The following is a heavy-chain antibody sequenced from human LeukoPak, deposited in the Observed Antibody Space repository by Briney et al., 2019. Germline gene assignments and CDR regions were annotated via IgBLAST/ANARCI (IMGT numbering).Heavy chain of an antibody. J-gene: IGHJ4*02. CDR1: GGSITNYY. CDR2: IYYSGTT. V-gene: IGHV4-59*01. D-gene: IGHD3-10*01. CDR3: ARGFSSNYFDY. Sequence: PSETLSLTCTVSGGSITNYYWSWIRQPPGKGLEWIGNIYYSGTTDYNPYLKSRVTISVDTSKNQFSLKLTSVTAADTAIYYCARGFSSNYFDYWGQGTLVTVSS.